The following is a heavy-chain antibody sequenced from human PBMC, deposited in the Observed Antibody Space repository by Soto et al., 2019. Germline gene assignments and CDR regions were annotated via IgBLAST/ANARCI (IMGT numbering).Heavy chain of an antibody. V-gene: IGHV3-30*18. CDR1: GFTFSSYG. D-gene: IGHD3-3*01. CDR3: GKDDPPPRSLEWLSPYGMDV. J-gene: IGHJ6*02. CDR2: ISYDGSNK. Sequence: QVQLVESGGGVVQPGRSLRLSCAASGFTFSSYGMHWVRQAPGKGLEWVAVISYDGSNKYYADSVKGRFTISRDNSKNTLYLQMNSLGAEDTAVYYCGKDDPPPRSLEWLSPYGMDVWGQGTTVTVSS.